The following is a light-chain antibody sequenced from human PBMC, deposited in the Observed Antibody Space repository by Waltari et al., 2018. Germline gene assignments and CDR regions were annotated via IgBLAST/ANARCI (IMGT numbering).Light chain of an antibody. J-gene: IGKJ1*01. CDR2: GAS. V-gene: IGKV1-39*01. Sequence: DIQMTQSPSSLSASIGDTITVTCRASQNIRTYLNWYQQKPAKAPKRLLFGASSLPRGVPSRFTGSASGTEFTLTITNLQPDDFATYFCQQSFSSPWTFGQGTTV. CDR1: QNIRTY. CDR3: QQSFSSPWT.